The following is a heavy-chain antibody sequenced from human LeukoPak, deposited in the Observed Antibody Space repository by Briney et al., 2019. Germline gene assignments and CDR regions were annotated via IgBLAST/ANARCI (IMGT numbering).Heavy chain of an antibody. CDR1: GGSFSGYY. Sequence: SETLSLTCAVYGGSFSGYYWSWIRQPPGKGLEWVGNTYHSGSAYYNPSLKSRVAISVDTSKNQFSLQLSSVTAADTAVYYCASPAVAGSGYYYYYMGVWGKGTTVTVSS. J-gene: IGHJ6*03. D-gene: IGHD6-19*01. CDR2: TYHSGSA. V-gene: IGHV4-34*01. CDR3: ASPAVAGSGYYYYYMGV.